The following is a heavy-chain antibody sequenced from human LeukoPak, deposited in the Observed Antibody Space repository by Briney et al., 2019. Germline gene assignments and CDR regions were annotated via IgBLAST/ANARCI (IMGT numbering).Heavy chain of an antibody. Sequence: SGGSLRLSCAASGFTFSNYPMSWIRQAPGKGLEWVSTLSGTSGSTYYADSVKGRFTISGDNSKNTLFLQMSSLRAEDTALYFCVRDYYFDYWGLGTLVTVSA. CDR2: LSGTSGST. V-gene: IGHV3-23*01. J-gene: IGHJ4*02. CDR1: GFTFSNYP. CDR3: VRDYYFDY.